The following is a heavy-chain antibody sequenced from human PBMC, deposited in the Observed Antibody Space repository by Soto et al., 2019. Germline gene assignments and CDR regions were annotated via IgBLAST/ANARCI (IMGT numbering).Heavy chain of an antibody. CDR3: ASSFSPSSWLPVSYRDY. J-gene: IGHJ4*02. CDR2: ISYDGSSK. D-gene: IGHD5-12*01. V-gene: IGHV3-30-3*01. Sequence: RQAPGKGLEWVAVISYDGSSKYYADSVKGRFTISRDNAKNTLYLQTNSLRAEDTSVYDCASSFSPSSWLPVSYRDYWGQGTVVTISA.